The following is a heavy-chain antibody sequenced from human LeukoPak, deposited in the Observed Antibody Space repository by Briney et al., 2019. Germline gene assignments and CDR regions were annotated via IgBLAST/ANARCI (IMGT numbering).Heavy chain of an antibody. CDR3: ARGPFYDSSGYFDY. CDR2: ISYDGSNR. J-gene: IGHJ4*02. D-gene: IGHD3-22*01. Sequence: GRSLRLSCAASGFTFSSYAMRWVRQAPGKGLEWVAVISYDGSNRYYADSVKGRFTISRDNSKNTLYLQMNSQRAEDTAVYYCARGPFYDSSGYFDYWGQGTLVTVSS. V-gene: IGHV3-30-3*01. CDR1: GFTFSSYA.